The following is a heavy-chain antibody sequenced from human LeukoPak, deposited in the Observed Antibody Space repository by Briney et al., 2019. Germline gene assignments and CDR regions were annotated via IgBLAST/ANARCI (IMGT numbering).Heavy chain of an antibody. V-gene: IGHV5-51*01. D-gene: IGHD3-10*01. CDR1: GSPFADYW. CDR3: ARERPHSVVYYPVDY. CDR2: IYPGDSDT. J-gene: IGHJ4*02. Sequence: GEPRHISCKVSGSPFADYWIGWVRQMTGQGLEWMGMIYPGDSDTRYSPSFQGQVTISVDKSISTAYLQWSSLKASDTAMYYCARERPHSVVYYPVDYWGQGTPVTVSS.